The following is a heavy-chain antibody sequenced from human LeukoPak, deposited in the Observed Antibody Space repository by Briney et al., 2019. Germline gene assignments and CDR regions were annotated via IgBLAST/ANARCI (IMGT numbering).Heavy chain of an antibody. Sequence: VASVKVSCKASGYTFTSYDMHWVRHAPGQGLEWMGIINPSGDSTSYAQKFQGRVTMTRDTSTSTVYMELSSLRSEDTAVYYCASVLYCGADCYSGRYFFDYWGQGTLVTVSS. CDR2: INPSGDST. V-gene: IGHV1-46*01. CDR3: ASVLYCGADCYSGRYFFDY. D-gene: IGHD2-21*02. CDR1: GYTFTSYD. J-gene: IGHJ4*02.